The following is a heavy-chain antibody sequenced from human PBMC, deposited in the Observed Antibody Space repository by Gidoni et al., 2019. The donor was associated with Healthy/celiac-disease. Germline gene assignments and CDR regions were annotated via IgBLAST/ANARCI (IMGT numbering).Heavy chain of an antibody. J-gene: IGHJ4*02. V-gene: IGHV4-38-2*02. CDR2: IHHSGST. D-gene: IGHD6-13*01. CDR3: ASSIGTAAARSHPVASFDY. CDR1: GYSISSGYY. Sequence: VQLQESGPGLVKPSETLSLTCTVAGYSISSGYYWGWIRQPPGKGLEWIGRIHHSGSTYYNPSLKSRVTISVDTSKNQFSLKLSAVTAADTAVYYCASSIGTAAARSHPVASFDYWGQGTLVTVSS.